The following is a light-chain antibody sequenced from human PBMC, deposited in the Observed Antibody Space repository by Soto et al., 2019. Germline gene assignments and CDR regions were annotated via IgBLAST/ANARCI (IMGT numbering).Light chain of an antibody. CDR1: QSIDTW. J-gene: IGKJ5*01. CDR3: QQLNTLPFT. CDR2: KAS. V-gene: IGKV1-5*03. Sequence: DIPMTQSPSTLSASVGDTVTITCRASQSIDTWLAWHQQKPGRAPKLLISKASILESGVPSRFSGSGSGTEFTLTISGLLPEDFATYHCQQLNTLPFTFGQGTRLEIK.